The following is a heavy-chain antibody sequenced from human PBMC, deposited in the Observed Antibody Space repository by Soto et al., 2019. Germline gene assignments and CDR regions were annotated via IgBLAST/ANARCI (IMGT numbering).Heavy chain of an antibody. J-gene: IGHJ6*02. CDR3: ARNRDYYYGRGSGNGHGV. CDR2: INPKFGDT. Sequence: QVQLVQSGAEVKEPGDSVRVSCEASGYTFTAYHIHWVRQAPGQGLEWMGWINPKFGDTTYAQDFQGSVSMTRDMSISTVYMELSRLTSDGTAIYYCARNRDYYYGRGSGNGHGVWGQGTTVTVFS. V-gene: IGHV1-2*02. CDR1: GYTFTAYH. D-gene: IGHD3-10*02.